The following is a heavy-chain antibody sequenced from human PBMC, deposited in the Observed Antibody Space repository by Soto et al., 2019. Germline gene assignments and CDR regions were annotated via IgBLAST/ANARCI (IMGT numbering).Heavy chain of an antibody. CDR2: ISGSGSHI. J-gene: IGHJ6*02. CDR1: GFIFSGYY. D-gene: IGHD2-15*01. CDR3: ARARPDIVMVVGAPPGYYGMDV. Sequence: PAGSLRLSCAASGFIFSGYYMTWIRQAPGKGLEWVSYISGSGSHIYYADSVKGRFTISRDNAKNSLYLQLNSLRVEDTAVYYCARARPDIVMVVGAPPGYYGMDVWGPGTTVTVYS. V-gene: IGHV3-11*01.